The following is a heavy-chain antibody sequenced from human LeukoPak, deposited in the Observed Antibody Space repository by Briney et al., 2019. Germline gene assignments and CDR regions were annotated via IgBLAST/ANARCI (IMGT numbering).Heavy chain of an antibody. V-gene: IGHV4-61*08. CDR3: ARVSSSVAVAGTHYYMDV. J-gene: IGHJ6*03. CDR2: IYYSGST. CDR1: GGSISSGVYS. Sequence: SETLSLTCAVSGGSISSGVYSWSWVRQPPGKGLEWIGYIYYSGSTNYNPSLKSRVTISVDTSKNQFSLKLSSVTAADTAVYYCARVSSSVAVAGTHYYMDVWGKGTTVTVSS. D-gene: IGHD6-19*01.